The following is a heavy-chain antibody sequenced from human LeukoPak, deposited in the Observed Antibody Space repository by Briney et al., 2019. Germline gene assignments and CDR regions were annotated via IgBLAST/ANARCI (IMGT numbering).Heavy chain of an antibody. Sequence: SETLSLTCTVSGGSISSYYWSWIRQPPGKGLEWIGYIYYSGSTNYNPSLKSRVTISVDTSKNQFSLKLSSVTAADTAVYYCARDRSIAAAGTDSQTYHYYGMDVWGQGATVTVSS. D-gene: IGHD6-13*01. CDR1: GGSISSYY. J-gene: IGHJ6*02. CDR2: IYYSGST. V-gene: IGHV4-59*01. CDR3: ARDRSIAAAGTDSQTYHYYGMDV.